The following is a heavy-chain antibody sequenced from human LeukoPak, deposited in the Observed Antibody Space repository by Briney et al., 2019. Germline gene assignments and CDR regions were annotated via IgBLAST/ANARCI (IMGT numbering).Heavy chain of an antibody. D-gene: IGHD4-17*01. CDR1: GDSISSHY. CDR3: ARMAGDYGDYADY. Sequence: PSETLSLTCTVSGDSISSHYWSWIRQPPGKGLEWIGYMYYSGITNYNPSLKSRVTISVDTSKNQFSLKLSSVTAADTAVYYCARMAGDYGDYADYWGQGTLVTVSS. CDR2: MYYSGIT. V-gene: IGHV4-59*11. J-gene: IGHJ4*02.